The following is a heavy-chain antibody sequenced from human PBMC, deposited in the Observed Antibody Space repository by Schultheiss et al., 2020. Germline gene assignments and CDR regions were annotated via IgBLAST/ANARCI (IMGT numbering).Heavy chain of an antibody. CDR2: IYHSGST. J-gene: IGHJ4*02. CDR1: GGSISSYY. V-gene: IGHV4-38-2*02. D-gene: IGHD4-17*01. CDR3: ARGPLMTTVTTLLDY. Sequence: SQTLSLTCTVSGGSISSYYWGWIRQPPGKGLEWIGSIYHSGSTYYNPSLKSRVTISVDTSKNQFSLKLSSVTAADTAVYYCARGPLMTTVTTLLDYWGQGTLVTVSS.